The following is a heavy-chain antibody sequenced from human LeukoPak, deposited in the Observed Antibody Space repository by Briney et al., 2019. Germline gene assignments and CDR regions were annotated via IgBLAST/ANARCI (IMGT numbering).Heavy chain of an antibody. CDR1: GYTFTSYG. CDR3: ARSDYTTSDY. D-gene: IGHD3-16*01. V-gene: IGHV1-18*01. Sequence: GASVKVSCKTSGYTFTSYGISWVRQAPGQGLEWVGWISAYNGNTNYAQKFQGRVTMTTDTSTSTGYLDLKNLRSDDTAIYYCARSDYTTSDYWGQGTLVIVSS. CDR2: ISAYNGNT. J-gene: IGHJ4*02.